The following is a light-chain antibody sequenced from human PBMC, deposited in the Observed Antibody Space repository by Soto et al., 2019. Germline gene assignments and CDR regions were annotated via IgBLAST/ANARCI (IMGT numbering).Light chain of an antibody. CDR1: QSVRSN. CDR3: QHYNNWPPWT. V-gene: IGKV3-15*01. J-gene: IGKJ1*01. CDR2: GAS. Sequence: ELVMTQSPATLSVSPGERATLSCRASQSVRSNLAWYQQKPGQAPRLLIYGASTRATGIPARFSGSGSGTEFTLTISSLQSEDFAVYYCQHYNNWPPWTFGQGTKVEI.